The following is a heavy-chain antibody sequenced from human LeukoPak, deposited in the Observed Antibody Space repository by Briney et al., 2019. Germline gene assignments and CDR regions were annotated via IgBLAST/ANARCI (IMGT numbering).Heavy chain of an antibody. J-gene: IGHJ4*02. Sequence: PSETLSLTCTVSGGSISSSTYYWSWIRQPAGKGLEWIGRIYTSGSTNYNPSLKSRVTMSVDTSKNQFSLKLSSVTAADTAVYYCASWSGSFDYWGQGTLVTVSS. CDR3: ASWSGSFDY. CDR1: GGSISSSTYY. V-gene: IGHV4-61*02. D-gene: IGHD3-3*01. CDR2: IYTSGST.